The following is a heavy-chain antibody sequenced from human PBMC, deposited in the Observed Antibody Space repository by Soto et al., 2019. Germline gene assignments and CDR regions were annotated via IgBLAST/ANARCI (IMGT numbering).Heavy chain of an antibody. Sequence: PSVKVSCKASGYTFTSYYMRWVRQAPGQGLEWMGIINPSGGSTSYAQKFQGRVTMTRDTSTSTVYMELSSLRAEDTAVYYCARGGLGGYYYYYGMDVWGQGTTVTVSS. CDR3: ARGGLGGYYYYYGMDV. D-gene: IGHD6-25*01. CDR1: GYTFTSYY. CDR2: INPSGGST. J-gene: IGHJ6*02. V-gene: IGHV1-46*01.